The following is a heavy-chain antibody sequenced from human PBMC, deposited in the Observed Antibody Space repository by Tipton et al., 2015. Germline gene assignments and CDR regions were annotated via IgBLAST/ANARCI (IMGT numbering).Heavy chain of an antibody. CDR3: ARDTHPTAPFDY. CDR2: IYYSGST. D-gene: IGHD2-21*02. V-gene: IGHV4-59*01. J-gene: IGHJ4*02. Sequence: TLSLTCTVSGGSISSYHWSWIRQPPGKGLEWIGYIYYSGSTNYNPSLKSRVTISVDTSKNQFSLKLSSVTAADTAVYYCARDTHPTAPFDYWGQGTLVTVSS. CDR1: GGSISSYH.